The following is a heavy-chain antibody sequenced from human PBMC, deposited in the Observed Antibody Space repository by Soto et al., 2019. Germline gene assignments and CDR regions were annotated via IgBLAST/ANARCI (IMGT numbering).Heavy chain of an antibody. V-gene: IGHV4-34*01. CDR1: GGTFSGYY. J-gene: IGHJ4*02. CDR3: ARGATYYDILTGYYPVLRFDY. CDR2: IYHSGSN. D-gene: IGHD3-9*01. Sequence: PSETLSLSCAVSGGTFSGYYMSWVRQAPGKGLEWVGEIYHSGSNNYNPSIKSRVTISVDTSKNQFSLKLSSVTAADTAVYYCARGATYYDILTGYYPVLRFDYWGQGTLVTVSS.